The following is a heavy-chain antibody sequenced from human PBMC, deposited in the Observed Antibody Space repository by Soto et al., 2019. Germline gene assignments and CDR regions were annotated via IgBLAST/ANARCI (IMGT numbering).Heavy chain of an antibody. D-gene: IGHD5-12*01. J-gene: IGHJ4*02. CDR1: GATFSGYA. CDR2: IVPTVDTS. Sequence: SVKVSCKTSGATFSGYAITWVRQAPGQGLEWMGGIVPTVDTSTYAQKFQGRVTITADKFTNTVYMELSSLRSDDTAVYYCVRVVAIPGYPDNWGQGALVTVSS. CDR3: VRVVAIPGYPDN. V-gene: IGHV1-69*06.